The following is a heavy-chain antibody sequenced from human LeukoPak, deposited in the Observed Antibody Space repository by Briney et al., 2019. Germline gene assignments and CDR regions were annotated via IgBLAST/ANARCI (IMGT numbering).Heavy chain of an antibody. D-gene: IGHD3-22*01. V-gene: IGHV1-18*01. CDR1: GYTFTTYN. CDR3: ARAGDYYDSSGYFDY. CDR2: ISGYNGNT. Sequence: GASVKVSCKASGYTFTTYNINWVRQAPGQGLEWMGWISGYNGNTNYAQKLQGRVTMTTDTSTSTAYMELSSLRSEDTAVYYCARAGDYYDSSGYFDYWGQGTLVTVSS. J-gene: IGHJ4*02.